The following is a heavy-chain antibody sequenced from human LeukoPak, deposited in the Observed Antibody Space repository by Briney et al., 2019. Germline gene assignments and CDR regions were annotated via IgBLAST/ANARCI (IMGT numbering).Heavy chain of an antibody. V-gene: IGHV1-2*02. CDR2: INPNSGGT. CDR3: ARGIHLDV. Sequence: GASVKVSCKASGYTFTGYYMHWVRQAPGQGLEWMGWINPNSGGTNYAQKFQGRVTITRDTSASTAYMELNSLRSEDTAVYYCARGIHLDVWGQGTTVTVSS. CDR1: GYTFTGYY. J-gene: IGHJ6*02.